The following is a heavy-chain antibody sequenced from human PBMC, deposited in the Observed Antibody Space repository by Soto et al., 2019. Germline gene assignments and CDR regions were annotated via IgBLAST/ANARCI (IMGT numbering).Heavy chain of an antibody. J-gene: IGHJ4*02. CDR2: IKQDGSEK. CDR1: GFTFSSYW. V-gene: IGHV3-7*03. Sequence: GGSLRLSCAASGFTFSSYWMSWVRQAPGKGLEWVANIKQDGSEKYYVDSVKGRFTISRDNSKNTVYLQMNSLRAEDTAVYYCVKAVYLLDFDYWGQGTLVTVSS. CDR3: VKAVYLLDFDY. D-gene: IGHD1-20*01.